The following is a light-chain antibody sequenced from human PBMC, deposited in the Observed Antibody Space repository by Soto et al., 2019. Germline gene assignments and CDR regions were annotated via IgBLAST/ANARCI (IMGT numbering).Light chain of an antibody. CDR2: GAS. Sequence: EIVFTQSPGILSFSPGGKATLSFLSSKSVNSNYLAWFQQHPGQPPRLLILGASSRAIGIPDRFSGSGTETDFTLSITRLEPEDFGVYYCQQYGRSPFNFGQGTRLEI. V-gene: IGKV3-20*01. J-gene: IGKJ5*01. CDR1: KSVNSNY. CDR3: QQYGRSPFN.